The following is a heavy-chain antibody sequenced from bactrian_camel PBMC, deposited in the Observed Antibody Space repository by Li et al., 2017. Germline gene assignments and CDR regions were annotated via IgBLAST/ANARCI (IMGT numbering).Heavy chain of an antibody. V-gene: IGHV3S1*01. D-gene: IGHD7*01. Sequence: QVQLVESGGGSVQAGGSLRLSCALSGRTYSRHCMGWFRQAPGKGREKVAAIFTSDDSTDYADDVKGRFTISRDDSKDTVYLQMNSLKAEDTAMYYCAAAGRRFAFEGNCVTGLGSKIFEHWGQGTQVTVS. CDR3: AAAGRRFAFEGNCVTGLGSKIFEH. CDR2: IFTSDDST. CDR1: GRTYSRHC. J-gene: IGHJ4*01.